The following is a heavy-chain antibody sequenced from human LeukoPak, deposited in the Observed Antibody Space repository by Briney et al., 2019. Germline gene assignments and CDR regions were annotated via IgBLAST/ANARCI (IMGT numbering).Heavy chain of an antibody. Sequence: VSGPTLVNPTQTLTLTCTFSGFSLSTSGMCVSWMRQPPGKALEWLARIDWDDDKYYSTSLKTRLTISKDTSKNQVVLTMTNMDPVDTATYYCARDTPEGGYGYNHGEWGQGTLVTVSS. V-gene: IGHV2-70*11. CDR3: ARDTPEGGYGYNHGE. D-gene: IGHD5-24*01. J-gene: IGHJ4*02. CDR1: GFSLSTSGMC. CDR2: IDWDDDK.